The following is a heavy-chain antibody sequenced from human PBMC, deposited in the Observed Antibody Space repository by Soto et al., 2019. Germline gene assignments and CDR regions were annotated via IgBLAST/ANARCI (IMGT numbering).Heavy chain of an antibody. CDR3: ARAHPRIAARWSDEYYYYGMDV. D-gene: IGHD6-6*01. Sequence: PSETLSLTCTVSGGSISSGGYYWSWIRQHPGKGLEWIGYIYYSGSTYYNPSLKSRVTISVDTSKNQFSLKLSSVTAADTAVDYCARAHPRIAARWSDEYYYYGMDVWGQGTTVTVSS. V-gene: IGHV4-31*03. J-gene: IGHJ6*02. CDR1: GGSISSGGYY. CDR2: IYYSGST.